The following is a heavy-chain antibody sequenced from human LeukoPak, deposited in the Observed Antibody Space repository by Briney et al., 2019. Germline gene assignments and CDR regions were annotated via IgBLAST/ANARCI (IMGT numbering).Heavy chain of an antibody. CDR3: ARAKGLLLRWGYYFDY. Sequence: SETLSLTCGVHGGSFSGYYWSWIRQPPGKGLEWIGEINHSGSTNYNPSLKSRVTISVDTSKNQFSLKLSSVTAADTAVYYCARAKGLLLRWGYYFDYWGQGTLVTVSS. V-gene: IGHV4-34*01. J-gene: IGHJ4*02. CDR1: GGSFSGYY. CDR2: INHSGST. D-gene: IGHD3-22*01.